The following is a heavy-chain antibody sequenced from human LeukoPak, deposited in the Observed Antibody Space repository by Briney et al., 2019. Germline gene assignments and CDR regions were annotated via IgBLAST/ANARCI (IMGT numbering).Heavy chain of an antibody. J-gene: IGHJ6*03. CDR3: ARDSPLVVPAAIHGYYYYMDV. CDR1: DGSISSGGYY. Sequence: PSETLSLTCTVSDGSISSGGYYWSWIRQPPGKGLEWIGYIYHSGSTYYNPSLKSRVTISVDRSKNQFSLKLSSVTAADTAVYYCARDSPLVVPAAIHGYYYYMDVWGKGTTVTVSS. D-gene: IGHD2-2*01. V-gene: IGHV4-30-2*01. CDR2: IYHSGST.